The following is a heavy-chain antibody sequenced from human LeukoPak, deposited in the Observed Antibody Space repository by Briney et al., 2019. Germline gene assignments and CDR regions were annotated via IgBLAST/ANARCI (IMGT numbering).Heavy chain of an antibody. V-gene: IGHV3-23*01. CDR2: ISDSGGST. Sequence: GGSLRLSCAASGFTFSIYAMTWVRQAPGKGLEWVSTISDSGGSTYYADSVKGRFTISRDNSKNTLYLQMNSLRAEDTAVYYCAREAYLRRFDYWGQGTLVTVSS. CDR1: GFTFSIYA. J-gene: IGHJ4*02. D-gene: IGHD3-16*01. CDR3: AREAYLRRFDY.